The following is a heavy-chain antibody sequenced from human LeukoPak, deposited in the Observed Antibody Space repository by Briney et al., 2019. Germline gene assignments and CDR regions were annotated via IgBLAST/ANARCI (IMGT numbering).Heavy chain of an antibody. J-gene: IGHJ5*02. CDR1: GGSISSYY. Sequence: PSETLSLTCTVSGGSISSYYWSWIRQPAGKGLEWIGRIYTSGSTNYNPSLKGRVTMSVDTSKNQFSLKLSSVTAADTAVYYCARERMVYAMVVGRNWFDPWGQGTLVTVSS. CDR3: ARERMVYAMVVGRNWFDP. CDR2: IYTSGST. V-gene: IGHV4-4*07. D-gene: IGHD2-8*01.